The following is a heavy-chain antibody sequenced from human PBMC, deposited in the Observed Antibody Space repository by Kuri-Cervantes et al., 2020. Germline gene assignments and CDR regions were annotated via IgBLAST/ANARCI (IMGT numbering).Heavy chain of an antibody. CDR2: INHSGST. D-gene: IGHD6-13*01. Sequence: SETLSLTCAVYGGSFSGYYWSWIRQPPGKGLEWIGEINHSGSTNYNPSLKSRVTISVDTSKNQFSLKLSSVTAADTAVYYCARADSITAAGAFDSWGQGTLVTVSS. CDR1: GGSFSGYY. J-gene: IGHJ4*02. V-gene: IGHV4-34*01. CDR3: ARADSITAAGAFDS.